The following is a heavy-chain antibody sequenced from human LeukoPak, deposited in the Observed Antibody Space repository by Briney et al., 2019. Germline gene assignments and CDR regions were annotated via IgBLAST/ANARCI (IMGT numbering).Heavy chain of an antibody. CDR2: IKQDGSEK. CDR3: AREYCSGGSCYWGAYYYYYMDV. J-gene: IGHJ6*03. V-gene: IGHV3-7*01. Sequence: PGGSLRLSCAASGFTFSSYWMSWVRQAPGKGLEWVANIKQDGSEKYYVDSVKGRFTISRDNAKNSLYLQMNSLRAEDTAVYYCAREYCSGGSCYWGAYYYYYMDVWGKGTTVTVSS. D-gene: IGHD2-15*01. CDR1: GFTFSSYW.